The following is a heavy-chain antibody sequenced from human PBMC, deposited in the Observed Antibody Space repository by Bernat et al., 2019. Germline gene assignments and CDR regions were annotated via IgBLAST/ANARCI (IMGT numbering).Heavy chain of an antibody. J-gene: IGHJ6*02. D-gene: IGHD3-3*01. CDR2: ISYDGSNN. Sequence: QVQLVESGGGVVQPGRSLRLSCAASGFTFSSYGMHWVRQAPGKGLEWVAVISYDGSNNYYPAPLKGRFTIPTDNSKTTLYLQMNSLRAEAPAVYYCAKDPPNYDFWSGPTGNYGMDVWGQGTTVTVSS. CDR1: GFTFSSYG. V-gene: IGHV3-30*18. CDR3: AKDPPNYDFWSGPTGNYGMDV.